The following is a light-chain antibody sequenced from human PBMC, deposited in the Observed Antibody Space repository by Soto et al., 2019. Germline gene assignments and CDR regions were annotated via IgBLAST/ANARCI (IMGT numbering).Light chain of an antibody. CDR3: QQYNSYSPLT. CDR1: QSISSW. CDR2: DAF. Sequence: DIQMTQSPSSLSASVGDRVTITCRASQSISSWLAWYQQKPGKAPKLLIFDAFSLESGVPSRFSGSRSGTEFTLTISSLQPDDYANYYCQQYNSYSPLTFGGGTKVDIK. J-gene: IGKJ4*01. V-gene: IGKV1-5*01.